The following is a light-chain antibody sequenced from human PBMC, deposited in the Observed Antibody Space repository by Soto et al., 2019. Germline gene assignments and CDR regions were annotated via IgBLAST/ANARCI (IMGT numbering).Light chain of an antibody. J-gene: IGKJ3*01. CDR3: QHYGSSVPIT. CDR2: GAS. Sequence: EIVLTQSPGTLSLSPGERATLSCRASQTISSSYLAWYQQRPGQAPRLLIYGASSRATGIPDRFSGRGSGTDFALTISRLEPEDFAVYYCQHYGSSVPITFGPGTKVDSK. V-gene: IGKV3-20*01. CDR1: QTISSSY.